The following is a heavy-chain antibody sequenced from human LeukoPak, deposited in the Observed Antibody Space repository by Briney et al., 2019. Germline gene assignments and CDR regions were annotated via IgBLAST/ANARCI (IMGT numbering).Heavy chain of an antibody. CDR3: ARHVSSGGGYYWDNAFDI. CDR2: IYYSGST. J-gene: IGHJ3*02. D-gene: IGHD3-22*01. Sequence: SETLSLTCTVSGGSISSSSYYWGWIRQPPGKGLEWIGSIYYSGSTYYNPSLKSRGTISVDTSKNQFSLKLSSVTAADTAVYYCARHVSSGGGYYWDNAFDIWGQGTMVTVSS. CDR1: GGSISSSSYY. V-gene: IGHV4-39*01.